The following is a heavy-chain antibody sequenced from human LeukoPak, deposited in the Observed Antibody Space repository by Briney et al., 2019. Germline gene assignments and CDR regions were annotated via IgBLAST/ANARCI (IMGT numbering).Heavy chain of an antibody. CDR3: AKGYSSDP. Sequence: GGSLRLSCAASGFTFSSYAMGWVRQAPGKGLEWVSAISGSGGSTYYAQTVKGRVTISTDTSKNTLYLQMNSLRGEDTDEYYCAKGYSSDPWGQGTLVTVSS. J-gene: IGHJ5*02. CDR2: ISGSGGST. D-gene: IGHD6-19*01. V-gene: IGHV3-23*01. CDR1: GFTFSSYA.